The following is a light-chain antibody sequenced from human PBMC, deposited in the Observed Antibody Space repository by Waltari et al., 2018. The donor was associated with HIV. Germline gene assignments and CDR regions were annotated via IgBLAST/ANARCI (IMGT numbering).Light chain of an antibody. CDR1: SSDVGSYEV. V-gene: IGLV2-23*02. Sequence: QSALTQPASVSGSPGQSITISCTGTSSDVGSYEVVSWYQKHPGKAPNLMIYTVSNRPSGVSNRVSASKSGSTSSLTISGLQAEDEADYYCCSYAGSSTHVFGTGTKVTVL. CDR3: CSYAGSSTHV. J-gene: IGLJ1*01. CDR2: TVS.